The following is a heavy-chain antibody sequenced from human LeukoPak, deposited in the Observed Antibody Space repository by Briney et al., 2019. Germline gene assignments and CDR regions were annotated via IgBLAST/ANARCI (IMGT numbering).Heavy chain of an antibody. D-gene: IGHD1-1*01. V-gene: IGHV3-23*01. J-gene: IGHJ5*02. CDR2: ISGSGATI. CDR3: AKSPGTTGWFDP. CDR1: GFTFGTYG. Sequence: GGSLRLSCAASGFTFGTYGMSWVCQAPGKGLEWVSGISGSGATIYYADSVKGRFTISRDNSKNTLYLQMNSLRAEDTAVYYCAKSPGTTGWFDPWGQGTLVTVSS.